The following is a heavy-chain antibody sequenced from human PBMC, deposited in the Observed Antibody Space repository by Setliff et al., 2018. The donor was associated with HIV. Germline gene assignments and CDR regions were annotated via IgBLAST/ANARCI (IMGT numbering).Heavy chain of an antibody. D-gene: IGHD3-3*01. CDR1: GFTFSTYW. J-gene: IGHJ6*03. V-gene: IGHV3-21*01. CDR2: ISSSSSYI. Sequence: PGGSLRLSCVASGFTFSTYWMSWVRQAPGKGLEWVSSISSSSSYIYYAESVKGRFTISRDNAKNSLYLQMNSLRVEDTAVYYCARVDFWSGHAFYMDVWGKGTTVTVSS. CDR3: ARVDFWSGHAFYMDV.